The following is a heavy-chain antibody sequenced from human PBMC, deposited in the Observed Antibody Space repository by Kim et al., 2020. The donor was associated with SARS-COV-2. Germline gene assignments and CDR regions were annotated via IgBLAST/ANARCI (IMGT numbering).Heavy chain of an antibody. Sequence: GGSLRLSCAASGFTFGDYYMSWIRQSLGKGLECIAYISSGSGYINYADSVKGRFTISRDDAKNSLYLQMNSLRPEDTGVYYCARDPRLVVVGMGWFDPWGQGTLVTVSS. J-gene: IGHJ5*02. V-gene: IGHV3-11*05. D-gene: IGHD2-21*01. CDR1: GFTFGDYY. CDR2: ISSGSGYI. CDR3: ARDPRLVVVGMGWFDP.